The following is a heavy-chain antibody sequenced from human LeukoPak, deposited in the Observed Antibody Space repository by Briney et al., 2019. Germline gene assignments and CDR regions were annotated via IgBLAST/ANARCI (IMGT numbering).Heavy chain of an antibody. Sequence: GGSLRLSCAASGFTFSSYAMSWVRQAPGKGLEWVSVISNSGGSTFYADSVKGRFTISRDNSKNTLYLQMSSLRAEDTAVYYCAKRASGSGTSLYYFDYWGQGTLVIVSS. CDR1: GFTFSSYA. D-gene: IGHD3-10*01. V-gene: IGHV3-23*01. J-gene: IGHJ4*02. CDR3: AKRASGSGTSLYYFDY. CDR2: ISNSGGST.